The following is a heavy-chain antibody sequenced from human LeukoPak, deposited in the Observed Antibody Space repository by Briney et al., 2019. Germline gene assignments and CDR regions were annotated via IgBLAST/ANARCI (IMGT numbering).Heavy chain of an antibody. CDR2: INAGNGNT. CDR3: ASQYWGSPPSNWFDP. V-gene: IGHV1-3*01. D-gene: IGHD7-27*01. CDR1: GYTFTSYA. J-gene: IGHJ5*02. Sequence: ASVKVSCKASGYTFTSYAMHWVRQAPGQRLEWMGWINAGNGNTKYSQKFQGRVTITRDTSASTAYMELSSLRSEDTAVYYCASQYWGSPPSNWFDPWGQGTLVTVSS.